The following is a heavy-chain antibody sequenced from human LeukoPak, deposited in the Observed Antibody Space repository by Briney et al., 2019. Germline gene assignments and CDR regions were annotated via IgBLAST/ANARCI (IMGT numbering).Heavy chain of an antibody. V-gene: IGHV1-2*02. CDR1: GYTFTGYY. D-gene: IGHD3-10*01. J-gene: IGHJ4*02. Sequence: ASVKVSCKASGYTFTGYYMHWVRQAPGQGLEWMGWINPNSGGTNYAQKFQGRVTMTRDTSISTAYMELSRLRSDDTAVYYCARFIRILGSGPKVRDLSEWGQGTLVTVSS. CDR2: INPNSGGT. CDR3: ARFIRILGSGPKVRDLSE.